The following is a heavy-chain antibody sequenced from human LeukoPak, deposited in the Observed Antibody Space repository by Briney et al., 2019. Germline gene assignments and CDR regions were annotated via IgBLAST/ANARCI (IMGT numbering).Heavy chain of an antibody. CDR3: AREEWELLSGAFDI. D-gene: IGHD1-26*01. CDR1: GYSLSELS. J-gene: IGHJ3*02. Sequence: ASVNVSCKVSGYSLSELSMHWVRQAPGKGLEWMGGFDPEDGKTINAQKFQGRLTMTEDTSADTAYMELRSLRSDDTAVYYCAREEWELLSGAFDIWGQGTMVTVSS. V-gene: IGHV1-24*01. CDR2: FDPEDGKT.